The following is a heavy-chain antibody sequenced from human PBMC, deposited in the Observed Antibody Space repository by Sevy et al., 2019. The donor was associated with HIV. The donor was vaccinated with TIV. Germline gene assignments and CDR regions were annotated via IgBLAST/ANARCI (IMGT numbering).Heavy chain of an antibody. Sequence: GGSLRLSCAASGFTFSDYSMHWVRQAPGKGLEWVAFIRYDGTRKDYADSVKGRFTISRDNSTKTLFLQMNSLRAEDTAVYYCARGGDFLLTDWGQGALVTVSS. CDR1: GFTFSDYS. J-gene: IGHJ4*02. CDR2: IRYDGTRK. CDR3: ARGGDFLLTD. D-gene: IGHD2-21*01. V-gene: IGHV3-30*02.